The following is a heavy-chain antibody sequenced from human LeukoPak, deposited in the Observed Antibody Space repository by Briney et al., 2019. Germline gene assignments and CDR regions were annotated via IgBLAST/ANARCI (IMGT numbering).Heavy chain of an antibody. CDR1: GFTFSSYA. Sequence: GGSLRLSCAASGFTFSSYAMSWVRQAPGKGLEWVSAISGSGGSTYYSDSVKGRFTISRDNSKNTLYLQMNSLRDEDTAVYYCATAGDYYGSGSYPKYMSRTYYFDYWGQGTLVTVSS. CDR3: ATAGDYYGSGSYPKYMSRTYYFDY. CDR2: ISGSGGST. D-gene: IGHD3-10*01. V-gene: IGHV3-23*01. J-gene: IGHJ4*02.